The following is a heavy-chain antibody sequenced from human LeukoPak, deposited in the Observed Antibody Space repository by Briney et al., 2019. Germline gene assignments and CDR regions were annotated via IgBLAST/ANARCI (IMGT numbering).Heavy chain of an antibody. CDR1: GFTFSSYG. D-gene: IGHD3-10*01. Sequence: GGSLRLSCAASGFTFSSYGMHWVRQAPGEGLEWVAFIRYDGSNKYYADSVKGRFTISRDNSKNTLYLQMNSLRAEDTAVYYCAKDYGSGIINYYYYMDVWGKGTTVTISS. CDR3: AKDYGSGIINYYYYMDV. V-gene: IGHV3-30*02. J-gene: IGHJ6*03. CDR2: IRYDGSNK.